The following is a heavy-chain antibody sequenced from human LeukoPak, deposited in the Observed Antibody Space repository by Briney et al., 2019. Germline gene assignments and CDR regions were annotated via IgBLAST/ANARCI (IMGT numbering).Heavy chain of an antibody. V-gene: IGHV3-64*01. J-gene: IGHJ4*02. CDR2: ISSNGGST. Sequence: GGSLRLSCAASGFTFSNYAMHWVRQAPGKGLEYVSAISSNGGSTYYASSVKGRFTISRDNSKNTLYLQMGSLRAEDMAVYYCAREGEVPAAFDYWGQGTLGTVSS. CDR1: GFTFSNYA. CDR3: AREGEVPAAFDY. D-gene: IGHD2-2*01.